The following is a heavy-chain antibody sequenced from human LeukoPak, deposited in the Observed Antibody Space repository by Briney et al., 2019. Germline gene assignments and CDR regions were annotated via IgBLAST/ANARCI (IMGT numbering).Heavy chain of an antibody. CDR2: IYYSGNT. CDR1: GYSISGGYY. D-gene: IGHD3/OR15-3a*01. J-gene: IGHJ4*02. CDR3: ARQTGSGLFILP. Sequence: SETLSLTCTVSGYSISGGYYWGWIRQPPGKGLEWIGSIYYSGNTYYNASLKSQVSISIDTSKNQFSLKLTSVTAADTAVYYCARQTGSGLFILPGGQGTLVTVSS. V-gene: IGHV4-38-2*02.